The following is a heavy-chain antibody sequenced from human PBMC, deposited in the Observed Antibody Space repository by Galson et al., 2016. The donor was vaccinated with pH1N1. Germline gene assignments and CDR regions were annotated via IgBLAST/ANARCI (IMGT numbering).Heavy chain of an antibody. CDR3: ARYRITSSEGYFDF. Sequence: SETLSLTCTVSGDSLGTYYWSWIRQSPGKGTEWIGQIHHSGKNSYNPSLEARLTMSINTSKNQFSLRLTYVTAADAAVYYCARYRITSSEGYFDFWGQGTRVTVSS. CDR2: IHHSGKN. J-gene: IGHJ4*02. V-gene: IGHV4-59*01. D-gene: IGHD3-16*02. CDR1: GDSLGTYY.